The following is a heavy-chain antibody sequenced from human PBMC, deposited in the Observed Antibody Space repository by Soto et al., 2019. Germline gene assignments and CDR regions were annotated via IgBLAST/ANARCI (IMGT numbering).Heavy chain of an antibody. CDR3: AKTQQQLVTRDAFDI. V-gene: IGHV3-30*18. Sequence: GGSLRLSCAASGFTFSSYGMHWVRQAPGKGLEWVAVISYDGSNKYYADSVKGRFTISRDNSKNTLYLQMNSLRAEDTAVYYCAKTQQQLVTRDAFDIWGQGTMVTVSS. D-gene: IGHD6-13*01. CDR1: GFTFSSYG. J-gene: IGHJ3*02. CDR2: ISYDGSNK.